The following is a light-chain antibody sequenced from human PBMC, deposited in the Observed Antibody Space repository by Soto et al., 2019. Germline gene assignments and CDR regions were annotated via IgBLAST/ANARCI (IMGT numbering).Light chain of an antibody. V-gene: IGKV1-16*02. CDR2: DAS. J-gene: IGKJ5*01. CDR1: QDISNY. CDR3: QQYDNYPIT. Sequence: DILMTQSPSSLSASVGDRVSITCRASQDISNYLAWYQQKPGKAPNPLIFDASTLQTGVPSKFSGAGFGTEFTLTISSLQPEDFATYYCQQYDNYPITFGQGTRLEIK.